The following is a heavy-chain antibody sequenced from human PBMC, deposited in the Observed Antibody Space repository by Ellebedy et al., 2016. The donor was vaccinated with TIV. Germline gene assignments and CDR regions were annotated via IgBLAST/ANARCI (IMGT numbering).Heavy chain of an antibody. Sequence: SETLSLTXSVSHFAIRGGYYWGWIRQTPVKGLEWIGSMYHSGSTYYNPTLKSRVTMSVDTSKNQLSLRLNSVTAADTAIYYCARMRSYGFSTPEYWGQGTLVTVSS. CDR3: ARMRSYGFSTPEY. V-gene: IGHV4-38-2*02. CDR1: HFAIRGGYY. CDR2: MYHSGST. D-gene: IGHD3-16*01. J-gene: IGHJ4*02.